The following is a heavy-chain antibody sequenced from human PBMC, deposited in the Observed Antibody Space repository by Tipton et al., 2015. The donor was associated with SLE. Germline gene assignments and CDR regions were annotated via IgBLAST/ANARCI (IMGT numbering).Heavy chain of an antibody. CDR2: ISYDGSYR. D-gene: IGHD6-13*01. CDR1: GYTFPTYA. J-gene: IGHJ4*02. V-gene: IGHV3-30*04. CDR3: ARDGLIAAAGPYYFDY. Sequence: SLRLSCAASGYTFPTYAMHWVRQAPGKGLEWVAVISYDGSYRYYPASVKGRFTISRDNSKNTLYLQMNSLRAEDTAVYYCARDGLIAAAGPYYFDYWGQGTLVTVSS.